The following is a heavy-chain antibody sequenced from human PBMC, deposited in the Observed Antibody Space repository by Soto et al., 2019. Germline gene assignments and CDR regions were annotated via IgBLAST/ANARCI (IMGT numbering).Heavy chain of an antibody. Sequence: QLQLQESGSGLVKPSQTLSLTCAVSGGSISSGGYSWSWIRQPPGKGLEWIGYIYHSGSTYYNPSLKSRVXXXVXXSTNQFSLKLSSVTAADTAVYYCARGVTTVTTIDYWGQGTLVTVSS. CDR1: GGSISSGGYS. J-gene: IGHJ4*02. CDR3: ARGVTTVTTIDY. CDR2: IYHSGST. V-gene: IGHV4-30-2*01. D-gene: IGHD4-17*01.